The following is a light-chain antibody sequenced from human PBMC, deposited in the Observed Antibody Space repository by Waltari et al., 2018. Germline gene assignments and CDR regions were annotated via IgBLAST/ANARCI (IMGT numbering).Light chain of an antibody. CDR3: QQFNNAWA. Sequence: DTQMTQYPASLSASVGDTVTITCQASQDRSTFLVWYQQKPGKAPELLISDASILEPGVPSRFRGSGSGSHFTLTISGLQPEDIATYYCQQFNNAWAFGPGSKV. CDR1: QDRSTF. V-gene: IGKV1-33*01. CDR2: DAS. J-gene: IGKJ1*01.